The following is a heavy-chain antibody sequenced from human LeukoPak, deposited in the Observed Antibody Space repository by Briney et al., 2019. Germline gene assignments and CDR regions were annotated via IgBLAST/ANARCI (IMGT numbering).Heavy chain of an antibody. V-gene: IGHV3-30-3*01. CDR3: ARNIAVAGLGAFDI. CDR1: GFIVSGYY. J-gene: IGHJ3*02. CDR2: ISYDGSNK. Sequence: GGSLKLSCAASGFIVSGYYMTWVRQAPGKGLEWVAVISYDGSNKYYADSVKGRFTISRDNSKNTLYLQMNSLRAEDTAVYYCARNIAVAGLGAFDIWGQGTMVTVSS. D-gene: IGHD6-19*01.